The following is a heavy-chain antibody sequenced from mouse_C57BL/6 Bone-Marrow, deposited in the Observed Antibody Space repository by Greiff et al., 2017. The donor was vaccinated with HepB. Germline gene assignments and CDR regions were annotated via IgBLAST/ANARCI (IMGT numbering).Heavy chain of an antibody. CDR1: GYSFTSYY. CDR3: ARPPYITTVGGPSDY. Sequence: QVQLQQSGPELVKPGASVKISCKASGYSFTSYYIHWVKQRPGQGLEWIGWIYPGSGNTKYNEKFKGKATLTADTSSSTADMQLSSLTSEDSAVYYCARPPYITTVGGPSDYWGQGTTLTVSS. J-gene: IGHJ2*01. CDR2: IYPGSGNT. D-gene: IGHD1-1*01. V-gene: IGHV1-66*01.